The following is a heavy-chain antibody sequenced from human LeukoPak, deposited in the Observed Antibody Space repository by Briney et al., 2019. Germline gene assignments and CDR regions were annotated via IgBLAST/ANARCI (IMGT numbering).Heavy chain of an antibody. CDR3: VRERQDTIVHSGAFDS. V-gene: IGHV3-30-3*01. CDR2: IASDGSQT. Sequence: GGALRLSCAAPGFSFRNYFMHCVCQTPGEGLEWVAVIASDGSQTFYVESVEGRFTISRDNSNKTLYLQMNSLRAEDTAVYFCVRERQDTIVHSGAFDSWGQGTTVTVSA. CDR1: GFSFRNYF. D-gene: IGHD3-10*01. J-gene: IGHJ3*02.